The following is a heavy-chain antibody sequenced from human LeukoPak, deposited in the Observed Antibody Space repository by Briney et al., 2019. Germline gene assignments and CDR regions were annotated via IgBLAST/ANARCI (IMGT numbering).Heavy chain of an antibody. CDR2: IIPIFGTA. Sequence: ASVKVSCKASGGTFSSYAISWVRQAPGQGLEWMGGIIPIFGTANYAQKFQGRVTITADESTSTAYMELSSLRSEDTAVYYCAQGSGWQGPIDYWGQGTLVTASS. CDR1: GGTFSSYA. V-gene: IGHV1-69*13. D-gene: IGHD6-19*01. J-gene: IGHJ4*02. CDR3: AQGSGWQGPIDY.